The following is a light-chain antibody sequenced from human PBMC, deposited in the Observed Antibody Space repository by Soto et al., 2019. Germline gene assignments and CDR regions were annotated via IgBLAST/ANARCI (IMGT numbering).Light chain of an antibody. CDR1: SSDAGSYNL. V-gene: IGLV2-23*01. CDR3: CSYAGSSTQV. Sequence: QSALTQPASVSGSPGQSITISFTGTSSDAGSYNLVSWYQQHPGKAPKLMIYEGSKRPSGVSNRFSGSKSGNTASLTISGLQAEDEADYYCCSYAGSSTQVFGGGTKVTVL. CDR2: EGS. J-gene: IGLJ2*01.